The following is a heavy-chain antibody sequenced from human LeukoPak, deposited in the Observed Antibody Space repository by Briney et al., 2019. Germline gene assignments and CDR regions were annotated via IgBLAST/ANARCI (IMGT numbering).Heavy chain of an antibody. CDR3: ARDRIAVAGTSRAFDF. D-gene: IGHD6-19*01. V-gene: IGHV4-38-2*02. J-gene: IGHJ4*02. CDR1: GYSISSGYQ. Sequence: SETLSLTCTVSGYSISSGYQWGWIRQPPGKGLEWIGSIYHRGSASYNPSLKSRVTMSVDTSKNQFSLKLSSVTAADTAVYYCARDRIAVAGTSRAFDFWGQGTLVTVSS. CDR2: IYHRGSA.